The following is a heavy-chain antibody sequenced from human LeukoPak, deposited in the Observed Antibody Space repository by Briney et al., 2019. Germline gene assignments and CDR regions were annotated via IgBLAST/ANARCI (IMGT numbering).Heavy chain of an antibody. D-gene: IGHD1-26*01. CDR3: ARSPTGSGSYYGLDY. CDR2: ISGYNGNT. V-gene: IGHV1-18*01. CDR1: GYTFSSYG. Sequence: ASVKVSCKASGYTFSSYGISWVRQAPGQGLEWMGWISGYNGNTKYAQKFQGRVTMTRDMSTSTVYMEVSSLRSEDTAVYYCARSPTGSGSYYGLDYWGQGTLVTVSS. J-gene: IGHJ4*02.